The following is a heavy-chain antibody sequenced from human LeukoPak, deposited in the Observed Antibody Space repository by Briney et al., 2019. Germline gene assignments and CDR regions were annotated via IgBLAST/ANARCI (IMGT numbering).Heavy chain of an antibody. Sequence: GGSLRLSCATSGFIFSSCAMSWVRQAPGKGLEWVSVIGKSGTTYYADSVTGRFTISRDNSKSTLYLQMNSLRAEDTAAYYCAKSLGVGGYTRYKGFDQWGQGTLVVVSS. CDR3: AKSLGVGGYTRYKGFDQ. CDR2: IGKSGTT. CDR1: GFIFSSCA. D-gene: IGHD3-16*02. J-gene: IGHJ4*02. V-gene: IGHV3-23*01.